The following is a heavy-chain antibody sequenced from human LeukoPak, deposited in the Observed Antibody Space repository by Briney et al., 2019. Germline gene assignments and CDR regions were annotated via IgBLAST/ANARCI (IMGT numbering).Heavy chain of an antibody. J-gene: IGHJ6*02. D-gene: IGHD3-9*01. CDR1: GGSISSSSYY. V-gene: IGHV4-39*01. CDR2: IYYSGST. Sequence: SETLSLTCTVSGGSISSSSYYWGWIRQPPGKGLEWIGSIYYSGSTYYNPFLKSRVTISVDTSKNQFSLKLSSVTAADTAVYYCARVNYDILTGYSRVRMDVWGQGTTVTVSS. CDR3: ARVNYDILTGYSRVRMDV.